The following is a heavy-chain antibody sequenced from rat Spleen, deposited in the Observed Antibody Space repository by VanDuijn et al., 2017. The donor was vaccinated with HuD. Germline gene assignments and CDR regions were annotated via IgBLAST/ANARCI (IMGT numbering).Heavy chain of an antibody. CDR1: GFTFSNYD. D-gene: IGHD5-1*01. V-gene: IGHV5-7*01. Sequence: EVQLMESGGGLVQPGRSMKLSCAASGFTFSNYDMAWVRQAPKKGLEWVATIRHDGSSTYYRDSVKGRFTVSRDNAKSSLYLQMDSLRSEDTATYYCASLLTHYWGQGVMVTVSS. J-gene: IGHJ2*01. CDR3: ASLLTHY. CDR2: IRHDGSST.